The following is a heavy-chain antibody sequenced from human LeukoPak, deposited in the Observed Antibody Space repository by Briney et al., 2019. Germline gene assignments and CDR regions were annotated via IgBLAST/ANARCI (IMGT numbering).Heavy chain of an antibody. CDR1: GFTFSAFA. CDR2: INSGDDSA. D-gene: IGHD6-6*01. V-gene: IGHV3-23*01. CDR3: AKASSIAVRPDEALWGGHFDF. J-gene: IGHJ4*02. Sequence: GGSLRLSCAASGFTFSAFAMSWVRQAPGKGLEWVSGINSGDDSAYYPDSVKGRFTISRDNSKQMLYLQMNSLRAEDTALYYCAKASSIAVRPDEALWGGHFDFWGQGILVTVSS.